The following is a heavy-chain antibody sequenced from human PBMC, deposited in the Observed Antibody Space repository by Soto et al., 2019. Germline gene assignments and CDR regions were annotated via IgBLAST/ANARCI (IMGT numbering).Heavy chain of an antibody. Sequence: SETLSLTCAVYGGSFSGYFWNWIRQTPGKGLEWIGKVNHNGRNNYNPSLKSRVTISLDMSKNQISLKLTSVTAADTAVYYCARDRDYDFWSGLADVWGQGTTVTVSS. V-gene: IGHV4-34*01. J-gene: IGHJ6*02. CDR3: ARDRDYDFWSGLADV. CDR1: GGSFSGYF. CDR2: VNHNGRN. D-gene: IGHD3-3*01.